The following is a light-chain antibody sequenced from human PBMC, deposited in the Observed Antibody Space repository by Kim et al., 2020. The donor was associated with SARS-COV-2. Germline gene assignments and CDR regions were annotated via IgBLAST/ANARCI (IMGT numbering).Light chain of an antibody. J-gene: IGKJ2*01. Sequence: LSPGERATLSCRHSQSVACNHLALVQQKPGQAPRLLIYGTSSRATGIPNRFSASESGTDFTLTLSRLEPEDFAVYYCQQYDRSPYTFGQGPNLEI. CDR2: GTS. V-gene: IGKV3-20*01. CDR3: QQYDRSPYT. CDR1: QSVACNH.